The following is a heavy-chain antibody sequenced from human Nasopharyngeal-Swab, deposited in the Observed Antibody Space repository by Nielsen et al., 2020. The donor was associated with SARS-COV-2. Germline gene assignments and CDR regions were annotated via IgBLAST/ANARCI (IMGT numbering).Heavy chain of an antibody. D-gene: IGHD3-9*01. Sequence: WIRQPPGKALEWLAHIFSNDEKSYSTSLKTRLTISKDTSKNQVVLTMTNMDPVDTATYYCARSSYYDILTDYYPSSFDYWGQGTLVTVSS. V-gene: IGHV2-26*01. CDR3: ARSSYYDILTDYYPSSFDY. J-gene: IGHJ4*02. CDR2: IFSNDEK.